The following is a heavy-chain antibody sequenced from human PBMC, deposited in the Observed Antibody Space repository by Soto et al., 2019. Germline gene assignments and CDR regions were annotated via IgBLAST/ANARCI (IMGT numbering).Heavy chain of an antibody. V-gene: IGHV4-59*08. D-gene: IGHD2-21*01. CDR1: GGTISSYY. J-gene: IGHJ3*02. CDR2: IYYSGST. CDR3: GRGSYCGGDCMGAFDI. Sequence: SETLSLTCTASGGTISSYYWSWIRQPPGKGLEWIGYIYYSGSTNYNPSLKSRVTISVDTSKNQFSLKLSSVTAADTAVYYCGRGSYCGGDCMGAFDIWGQGTMVTVSS.